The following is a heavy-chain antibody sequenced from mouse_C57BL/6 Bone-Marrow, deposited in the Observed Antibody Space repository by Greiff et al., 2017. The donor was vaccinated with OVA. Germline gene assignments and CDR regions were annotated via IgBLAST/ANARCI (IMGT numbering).Heavy chain of an antibody. CDR2: INPSNGGLNPSTGGS. Sequence: VQLQESGAELVKPGASVKLSCKASGYTFTSYYMYWVKQRPGQGLEWIGGINPSNGGLNPSTGGSNFNENFKSKATLTADKSSSTAYMQLSSLTSEDSAVYYCTRSGYGGFAYWGQGTLVTVSA. D-gene: IGHD1-1*02. J-gene: IGHJ3*01. CDR1: GYTFTSYY. CDR3: TRSGYGGFAY. V-gene: IGHV1S81*02.